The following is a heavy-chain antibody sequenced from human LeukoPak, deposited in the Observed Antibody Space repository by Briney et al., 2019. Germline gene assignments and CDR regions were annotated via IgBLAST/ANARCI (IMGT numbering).Heavy chain of an antibody. CDR3: ARAPSGNSRTLFDY. D-gene: IGHD4-23*01. J-gene: IGHJ4*02. Sequence: SETLSLTRTVSGGSISSYYWSWIRQPPGKGLEWLGYIYYSGSTNYNPSLKSRVTISVDTSKNQFSLKLSSVTAADTAVYYCARAPSGNSRTLFDYWGQGALVTVSS. V-gene: IGHV4-59*01. CDR1: GGSISSYY. CDR2: IYYSGST.